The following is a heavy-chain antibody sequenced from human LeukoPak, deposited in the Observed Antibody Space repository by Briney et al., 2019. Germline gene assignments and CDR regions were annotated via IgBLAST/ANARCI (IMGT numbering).Heavy chain of an antibody. Sequence: SETLSLTCTVSGGSISSSSYYWGWIRQPPGKGLEWIGSIYYSGSTYYNPSLKSRVTISVDTSKNQFSLKLSSVTAADTAVYYCARSPLPGYMDVWGKGTTVTVSS. CDR3: ARSPLPGYMDV. J-gene: IGHJ6*03. V-gene: IGHV4-39*01. CDR2: IYYSGST. CDR1: GGSISSSSYY.